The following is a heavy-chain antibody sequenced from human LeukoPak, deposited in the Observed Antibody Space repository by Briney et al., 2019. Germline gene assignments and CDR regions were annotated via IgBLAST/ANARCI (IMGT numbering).Heavy chain of an antibody. D-gene: IGHD3-22*01. Sequence: GGCLRLSCAASGFTLSSSSMSWVRQAPGKGVEWVSALTGSGGSTYYADSVKGRFTISRDNSKNTLYLQMNSLRAEDTAVYYCASYDSSGYYHYFDYWGQGTLVTVSS. J-gene: IGHJ4*02. CDR3: ASYDSSGYYHYFDY. CDR2: LTGSGGST. V-gene: IGHV3-23*01. CDR1: GFTLSSSS.